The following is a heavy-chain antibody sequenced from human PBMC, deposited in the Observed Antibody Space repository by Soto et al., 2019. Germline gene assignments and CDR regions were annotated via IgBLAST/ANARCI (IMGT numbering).Heavy chain of an antibody. CDR2: IYYSGST. D-gene: IGHD3-22*01. J-gene: IGHJ4*01. Sequence: PSETLSLTCTVSGVSTSSYYWSWIRQPPGKGLEWIGYIYYSGSTNYNPSLKSRATISVDPSKNQFSLQLSSVTAADTAVYYCVRGFYDSGGYSAPFDSWGQGTLVTVSS. CDR1: GVSTSSYY. CDR3: VRGFYDSGGYSAPFDS. V-gene: IGHV4-59*01.